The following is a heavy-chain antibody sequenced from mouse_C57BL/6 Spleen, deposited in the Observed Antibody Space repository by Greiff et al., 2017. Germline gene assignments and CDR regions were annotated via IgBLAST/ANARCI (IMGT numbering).Heavy chain of an antibody. CDR3: ARFLGSRGFDY. J-gene: IGHJ2*01. Sequence: EVQGVESGPGLAKPSQSLSLTCSVTGYSITSDYWNWIRQFPGNKLEYMGYISYSGSTYYYPSLKSRISITRDTSKNQYYRQLNSETTEETATDYCARFLGSRGFDYWGKGTTLTVSS. CDR1: GYSITSDY. CDR2: ISYSGST. V-gene: IGHV3-8*01. D-gene: IGHD1-1*01.